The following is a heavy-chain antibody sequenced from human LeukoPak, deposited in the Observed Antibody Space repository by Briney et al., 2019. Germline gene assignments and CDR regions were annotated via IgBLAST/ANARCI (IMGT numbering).Heavy chain of an antibody. V-gene: IGHV4-59*01. Sequence: PSETLSLTCTVSGGSISSYYWSWIRQPPGEGLEWIGYIYYSGSTNYNPSLKSRVTISVDTSKNQFSLKLSSVTAADTAVYYCARIRRDGYNVDYWGQGTLVTVSS. CDR3: ARIRRDGYNVDY. CDR1: GGSISSYY. CDR2: IYYSGST. J-gene: IGHJ4*02. D-gene: IGHD5-24*01.